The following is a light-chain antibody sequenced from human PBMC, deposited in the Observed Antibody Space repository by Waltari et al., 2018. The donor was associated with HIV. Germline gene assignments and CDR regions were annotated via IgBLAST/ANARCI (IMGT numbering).Light chain of an antibody. CDR1: SSDVGRYNL. J-gene: IGLJ2*01. CDR2: EVR. CDR3: CSYAGSSTFGV. Sequence: QSALTQPASVSGSPGQSITISCTGTSSDVGRYNLVSWYQQHPGKAPRLLNEEVRRRPSGVSNRFSGSKSGNTAALTISGLQAEDEADYYCCSYAGSSTFGVFGGGTKLTVL. V-gene: IGLV2-23*02.